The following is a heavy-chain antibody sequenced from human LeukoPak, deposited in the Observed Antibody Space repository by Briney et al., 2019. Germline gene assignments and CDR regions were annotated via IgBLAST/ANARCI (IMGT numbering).Heavy chain of an antibody. V-gene: IGHV3-21*01. Sequence: GGSLSLSCEASGFTFSNYHMNWVRQARAKGLEWLSSLSGSKTYISHADSVKGRFTIARGNVKDSLYLQMNSLRADDTAVYYCTRGRYCINTSCRYYYYYYMDVWGRGTTVSVSS. CDR2: LSGSKTYI. CDR1: GFTFSNYH. CDR3: TRGRYCINTSCRYYYYYYMDV. D-gene: IGHD2-2*01. J-gene: IGHJ6*03.